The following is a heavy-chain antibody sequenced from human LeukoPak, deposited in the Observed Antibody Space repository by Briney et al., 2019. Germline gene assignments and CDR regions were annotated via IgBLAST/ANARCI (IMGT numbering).Heavy chain of an antibody. CDR3: ARQTNGYFY. J-gene: IGHJ4*02. Sequence: QLQVQESGPGLVKPSETLSLTCTVSGGSISSSSDYWGWIRQPPGKGLAWIGSIYYSGTAYHNASLRSRVTISVDTSKNLFSLKLSSVTAADTAVYYCARQTNGYFYWGQGTLVTVSS. D-gene: IGHD2-8*01. CDR2: IYYSGTA. CDR1: GGSISSSSDY. V-gene: IGHV4-39*01.